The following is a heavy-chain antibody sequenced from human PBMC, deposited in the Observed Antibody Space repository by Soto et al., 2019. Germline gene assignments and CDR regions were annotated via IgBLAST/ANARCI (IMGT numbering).Heavy chain of an antibody. CDR2: MNPDGSEQ. Sequence: EVHLVESGGGLVQPGGSLRLSCAASGFTFSDYWMTWVPQTPGKGLEGVANMNPDGSEQYYLDSVKGRFTISRDNAKNSLYLQMNSLRGEDTAVYYCTRDLNHDCGPWGQGTQVIVSS. J-gene: IGHJ5*02. D-gene: IGHD2-21*01. CDR1: GFTFSDYW. V-gene: IGHV3-7*04. CDR3: TRDLNHDCGP.